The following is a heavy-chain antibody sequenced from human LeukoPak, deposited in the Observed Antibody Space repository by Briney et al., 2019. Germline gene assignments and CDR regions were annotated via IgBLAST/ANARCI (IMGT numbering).Heavy chain of an antibody. Sequence: ASVKVSCKASGGTFSSYAISWVRQAPGQGLEWMGRIIPIFGTANYAQKFQGRVTITTDESTSTAYMGLSSLRSEDTAVYYCARMVGAHSFDYWGQGTLVTVSS. CDR2: IIPIFGTA. D-gene: IGHD1-26*01. CDR3: ARMVGAHSFDY. V-gene: IGHV1-69*05. J-gene: IGHJ4*02. CDR1: GGTFSSYA.